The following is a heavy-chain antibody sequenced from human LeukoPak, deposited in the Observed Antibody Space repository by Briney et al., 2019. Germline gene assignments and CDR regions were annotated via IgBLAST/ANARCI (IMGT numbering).Heavy chain of an antibody. CDR1: GGSFSGYY. J-gene: IGHJ4*02. V-gene: IGHV4-34*01. CDR2: INHSGST. D-gene: IGHD6-19*01. CDR3: ARAIAVAGLLYYFDY. Sequence: SETLSLTCAVYGGSFSGYYWSWIRQPPGKGLEWIGEINHSGSTNYNPSLESRVTISVDTSKNQFSLKLSSVTAADTAVYYCARAIAVAGLLYYFDYWGQGTLVTVSS.